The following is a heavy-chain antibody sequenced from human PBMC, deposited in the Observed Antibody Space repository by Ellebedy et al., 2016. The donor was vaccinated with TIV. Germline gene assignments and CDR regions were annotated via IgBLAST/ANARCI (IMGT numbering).Heavy chain of an antibody. V-gene: IGHV3-23*01. D-gene: IGHD6-19*01. CDR2: ISGTAGTT. J-gene: IGHJ4*02. CDR3: AKGGGIAVAGKNYFDS. CDR1: GFTFSSYA. Sequence: GGSLRLXXAASGFTFSSYAMNWVRQTPGKGLEWVSSISGTAGTTFYADSVKGRFTISRDNSKNTLYLQMSSLRAEDTAVFYCAKGGGIAVAGKNYFDSWGQGTLVTVSS.